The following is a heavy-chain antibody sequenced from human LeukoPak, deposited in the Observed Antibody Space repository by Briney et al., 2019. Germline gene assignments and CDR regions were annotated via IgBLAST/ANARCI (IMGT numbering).Heavy chain of an antibody. CDR3: ARELLWFGELLFPDY. Sequence: GGSLRLSCAASGFTFSSYGMHWVRQAPGKGLEWVAVIWYDGSNKYYADSVKGRFTISRDNSKNTLYLQMNSLRAEDTAVYYCARELLWFGELLFPDYWGQGTLVTVSS. D-gene: IGHD3-10*01. CDR2: IWYDGSNK. V-gene: IGHV3-33*01. J-gene: IGHJ4*02. CDR1: GFTFSSYG.